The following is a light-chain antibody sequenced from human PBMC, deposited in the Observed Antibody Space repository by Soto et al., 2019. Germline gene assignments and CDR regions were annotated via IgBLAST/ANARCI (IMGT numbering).Light chain of an antibody. J-gene: IGKJ1*01. CDR3: QQRTNSPPWT. CDR2: GVS. V-gene: IGKV3-11*01. Sequence: EIVLTQSPATLSLSPGEGASLSCRASQNISTYLAWYQQRPGQVPRLLIYGVSKRAPAIPPRFSSSGSGTDFTLSVSGLETEDFATYYCQQRTNSPPWTFGQGTKVDIK. CDR1: QNISTY.